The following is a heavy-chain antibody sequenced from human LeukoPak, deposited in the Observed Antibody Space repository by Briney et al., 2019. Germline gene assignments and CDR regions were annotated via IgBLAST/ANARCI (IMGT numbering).Heavy chain of an antibody. J-gene: IGHJ6*02. Sequence: SVKVSCKASGGTLSSYAISWVRQAPGQGLEWMGGIIPIFGTANYAQKFQGRVTITADESTSTAYMELSSLRSEDTAVYYCARVTHIGGDYYYGMDVWGQGTTVTVSS. CDR2: IIPIFGTA. CDR3: ARVTHIGGDYYYGMDV. D-gene: IGHD2-21*01. V-gene: IGHV1-69*13. CDR1: GGTLSSYA.